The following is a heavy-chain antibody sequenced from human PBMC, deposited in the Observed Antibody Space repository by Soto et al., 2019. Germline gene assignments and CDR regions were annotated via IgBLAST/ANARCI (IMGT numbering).Heavy chain of an antibody. CDR2: INHSGST. CDR1: GGSFSGYY. J-gene: IGHJ6*03. CDR3: ARDVPPRFYGSGSYYRKDYYYYMDV. V-gene: IGHV4-34*01. D-gene: IGHD3-10*01. Sequence: SLTCAVYGGSFSGYYWSWIRQPPGKGLXWIGEINHSGSTNYNPSLKSRVTISVDTSKNQFSLKLSSVTAADTAVYYCARDVPPRFYGSGSYYRKDYYYYMDVWGKGTTVTVSS.